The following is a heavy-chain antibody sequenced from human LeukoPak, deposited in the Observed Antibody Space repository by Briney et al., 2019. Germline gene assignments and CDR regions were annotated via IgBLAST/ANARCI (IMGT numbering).Heavy chain of an antibody. CDR1: AFTVSSNY. Sequence: GGSLRLSCAASAFTVSSNYMSWVRQAPGKGLEWVSLIYDGGSTFYADSVKGRFTISRDNSKNTLYLQMNSLRAEDTAVYYCANYGPSGYYYGPYYFDYWGQGTLVTVSS. CDR2: IYDGGST. J-gene: IGHJ4*02. D-gene: IGHD3-22*01. V-gene: IGHV3-66*01. CDR3: ANYGPSGYYYGPYYFDY.